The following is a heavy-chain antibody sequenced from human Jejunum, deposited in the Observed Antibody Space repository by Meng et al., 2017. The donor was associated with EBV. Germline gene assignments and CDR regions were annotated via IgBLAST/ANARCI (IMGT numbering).Heavy chain of an antibody. D-gene: IGHD3-10*01. CDR1: GGSXXXSDYY. Sequence: QLQLQESGPGLVXXXXXLXLTXTXSGGSXXXSDYYWGWVRQPPGKGLEWIGSIYYSGSTYYNPSLKSRVTISVDTSKNQFSLKLSSVTAADTAVYYCARLNYYGSGSYYNHKGGYYFDCWGQGTLVTVS. V-gene: IGHV4-39*01. CDR2: IYYSGST. J-gene: IGHJ4*02. CDR3: ARLNYYGSGSYYNHKGGYYFDC.